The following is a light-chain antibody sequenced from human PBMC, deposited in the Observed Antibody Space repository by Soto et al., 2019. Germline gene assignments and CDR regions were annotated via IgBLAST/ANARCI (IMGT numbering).Light chain of an antibody. CDR3: QQSYSNTQT. CDR1: QSISTY. J-gene: IGKJ1*01. Sequence: DIHMTQSPSSLSASLGDRVTITFRASQSISTYLNWYQQKPGKAPKLLILVASTLPSGVPSRFSGSGSGTDFTLTISSLQPEGFATYYCQQSYSNTQTFGQGTKVDIK. V-gene: IGKV1-39*01. CDR2: VAS.